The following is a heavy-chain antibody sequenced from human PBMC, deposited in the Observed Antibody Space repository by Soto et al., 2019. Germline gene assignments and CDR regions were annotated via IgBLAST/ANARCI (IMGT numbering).Heavy chain of an antibody. D-gene: IGHD1-1*01. CDR2: IWYDGSNK. Sequence: QVQLVESGGGVVQPGRSLRLSCAASGFTFSSYGMHWVRQAPGKGLEWVAVIWYDGSNKYYADSVKGRFTISIDNSKNTLYLQMNSLRAEDPAVYYCARRELEPYSYYYLDVWGKVPTVTVSS. J-gene: IGHJ6*03. CDR3: ARRELEPYSYYYLDV. V-gene: IGHV3-33*01. CDR1: GFTFSSYG.